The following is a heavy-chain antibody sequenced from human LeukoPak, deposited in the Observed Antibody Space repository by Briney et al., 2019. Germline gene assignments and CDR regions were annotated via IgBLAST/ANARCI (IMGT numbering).Heavy chain of an antibody. CDR3: ARDGLYFDY. CDR1: GFTFSSYA. CDR2: ISGSGGST. V-gene: IGHV3-23*01. Sequence: PGGSLRLSCAASGFTFSSYAMSWVRQAPGKGLEWVSAISGSGGSTYYADSVEGRFTISRDNSKNSLYLQMNSLRADDTAVYYCARDGLYFDYWGQGTLVTVSS. J-gene: IGHJ4*02.